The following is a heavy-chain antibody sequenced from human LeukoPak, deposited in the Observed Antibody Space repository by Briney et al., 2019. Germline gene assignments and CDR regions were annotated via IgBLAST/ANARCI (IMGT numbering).Heavy chain of an antibody. V-gene: IGHV3-7*01. J-gene: IGHJ4*02. CDR1: GFTFSNYW. Sequence: GGSLRLSCAASGFTFSNYWMSWVRQAPGKGLEWVANIKEDGSEKYYVDSVKGRFTISRDNAKKSLYLQMNSLRAEDTAVYYCARDLYRIVVVPHYFDYWGQGTLVTVSS. CDR2: IKEDGSEK. D-gene: IGHD3-22*01. CDR3: ARDLYRIVVVPHYFDY.